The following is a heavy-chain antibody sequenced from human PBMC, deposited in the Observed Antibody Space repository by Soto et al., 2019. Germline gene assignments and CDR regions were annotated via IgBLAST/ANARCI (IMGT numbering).Heavy chain of an antibody. J-gene: IGHJ4*02. CDR1: GYSFTSYW. V-gene: IGHV5-51*01. Sequence: PGESLKISCKGSGYSFTSYWIGWVRQMPGKGLEWMGIIYPGDSDTRYSPSFQGQVNISADKSISTAYLQWSSLKASDTAMYYCARPGAYCSGGSCPSYFDYWGQGTLVTVSS. CDR3: ARPGAYCSGGSCPSYFDY. CDR2: IYPGDSDT. D-gene: IGHD2-15*01.